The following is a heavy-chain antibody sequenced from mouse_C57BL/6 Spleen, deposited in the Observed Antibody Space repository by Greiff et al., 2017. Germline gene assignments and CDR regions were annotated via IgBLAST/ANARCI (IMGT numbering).Heavy chain of an antibody. V-gene: IGHV5-6*01. CDR1: GFTFSSYG. CDR2: ISSGGSYT. J-gene: IGHJ1*03. CDR3: ARQENDYDRYFDV. Sequence: EVMLVESGGDLVKPGGSLKLSCAASGFTFSSYGMSWVRQTPDKRLEWVATISSGGSYTYYPDSVKGRFTISRDNAKNTLYLQMSSLKSEDTAMYYCARQENDYDRYFDVWGTGTTVTVSS. D-gene: IGHD2-4*01.